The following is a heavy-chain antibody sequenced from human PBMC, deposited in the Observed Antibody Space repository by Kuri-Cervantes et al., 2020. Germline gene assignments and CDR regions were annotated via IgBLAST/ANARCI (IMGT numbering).Heavy chain of an antibody. D-gene: IGHD3-3*01. V-gene: IGHV3-33*01. J-gene: IGHJ6*02. CDR3: ARDWGSGDFWSGYFLSYYYGMDV. Sequence: GESLKISCAASGFTFSSYCMHWVRQAPGKGLEWVAVIWYDGSNNYYADSVKGRFTISRDNAKNSLYLQMNSLRDEDTAVYYCARDWGSGDFWSGYFLSYYYGMDVWGQGTTVTVSS. CDR2: IWYDGSNN. CDR1: GFTFSSYC.